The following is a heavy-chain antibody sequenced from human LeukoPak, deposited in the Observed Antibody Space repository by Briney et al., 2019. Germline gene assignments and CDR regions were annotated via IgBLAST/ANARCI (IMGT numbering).Heavy chain of an antibody. CDR3: AAMVRGKNDY. CDR1: DGSISSYY. V-gene: IGHV4-59*01. J-gene: IGHJ4*02. D-gene: IGHD3-10*01. CDR2: IYYSGRT. Sequence: PSETLSLTCTVSDGSISSYYWSWIRQPPGKGLEWIGNIYYSGRTNYNPSLKSRVTISADMSKNQFSLNLSSVTAADTAVYYCAAMVRGKNDYWGQGTLVTVSS.